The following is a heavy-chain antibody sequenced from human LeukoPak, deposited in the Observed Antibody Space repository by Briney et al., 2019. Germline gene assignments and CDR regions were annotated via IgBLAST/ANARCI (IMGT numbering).Heavy chain of an antibody. J-gene: IGHJ4*02. Sequence: WASVKVSCKASGYTFTGYYMHWVRQAPGQGIEWMGWINPNSGGTNYAQKFQGRVTMTRDTSISTAYMELSRLRSDDTAVYYCARDSSWVAVAGYDYWGQGTLVTVSS. D-gene: IGHD6-19*01. CDR1: GYTFTGYY. V-gene: IGHV1-2*02. CDR2: INPNSGGT. CDR3: ARDSSWVAVAGYDY.